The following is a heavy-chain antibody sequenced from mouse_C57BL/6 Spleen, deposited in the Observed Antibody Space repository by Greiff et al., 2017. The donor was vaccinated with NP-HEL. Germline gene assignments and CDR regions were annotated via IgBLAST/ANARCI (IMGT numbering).Heavy chain of an antibody. CDR2: INPSTGGT. D-gene: IGHD1-1*01. CDR3: ARRGRRYGSSYDY. Sequence: EVQLQESGPELVKPGASVKISCKASGYSFTGYYMNWVKQSPEKSLEWIGEINPSTGGTTYNQKFKAKATLTVDKSSSTAYMQLKSLTSEDSAVYYCARRGRRYGSSYDYWGQGTTLTVSS. CDR1: GYSFTGYY. V-gene: IGHV1-42*01. J-gene: IGHJ2*01.